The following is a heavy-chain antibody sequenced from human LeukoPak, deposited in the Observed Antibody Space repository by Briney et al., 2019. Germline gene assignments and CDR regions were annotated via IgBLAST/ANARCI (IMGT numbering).Heavy chain of an antibody. CDR2: INHSGST. J-gene: IGHJ1*01. V-gene: IGHV4-34*01. CDR3: ARRLYSSSWSASFQH. CDR1: GGSFSGYY. D-gene: IGHD6-13*01. Sequence: SETLSLTCAVYGGSFSGYYWSWIRQPPGKGLEWIGEINHSGSTNYNPSLKSRVTISVDTSKNQFSLKLNSVTAAGTAVYYCARRLYSSSWSASFQHWGQGTLVTVSS.